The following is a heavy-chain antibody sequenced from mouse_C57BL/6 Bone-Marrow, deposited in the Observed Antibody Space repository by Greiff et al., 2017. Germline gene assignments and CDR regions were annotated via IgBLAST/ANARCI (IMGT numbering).Heavy chain of an antibody. CDR2: INPNNGGT. Sequence: EVQLQQSGPELVKPGASVKISCKASGYTFTDYYMNWVKQSHGKSLEWIGDINPNNGGTSYNQKFKGKATLTVDKSSSTAYMELRSLTSEDSAVYYCARCEYYGSSWGFAYWGQGTLVTVSA. J-gene: IGHJ3*01. D-gene: IGHD1-1*01. CDR1: GYTFTDYY. CDR3: ARCEYYGSSWGFAY. V-gene: IGHV1-26*01.